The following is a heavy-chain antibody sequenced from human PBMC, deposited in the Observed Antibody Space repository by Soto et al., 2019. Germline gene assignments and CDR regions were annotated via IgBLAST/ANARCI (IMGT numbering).Heavy chain of an antibody. CDR3: ARALLSSSAGMDV. J-gene: IGHJ6*03. V-gene: IGHV3-13*01. Sequence: GGSLRLSCAASGFTLSTYDMHWVRQATGNGLEWVAALSYAGDTYYPGSVKGRFTISRDNAKNTLYLQMNSLRAEDTAVYYCARALLSSSAGMDVWGKGTTVTVSS. CDR1: GFTLSTYD. CDR2: LSYAGDT. D-gene: IGHD2-21*01.